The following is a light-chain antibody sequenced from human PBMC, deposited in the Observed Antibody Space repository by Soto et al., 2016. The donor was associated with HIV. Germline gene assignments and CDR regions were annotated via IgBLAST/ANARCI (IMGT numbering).Light chain of an antibody. Sequence: DVQMTQSPSTLSASVGDSVTITCRASQSIGFWLAWYQQEPGKAPKVLIYKTSNLKSGVPSRFSGSGSGTHFSLTISSLQPDDFATYYCQQYYSTLETFGQGTKVEIK. CDR1: QSIGFW. CDR2: KTS. CDR3: QQYYSTLET. J-gene: IGKJ1*01. V-gene: IGKV1-5*03.